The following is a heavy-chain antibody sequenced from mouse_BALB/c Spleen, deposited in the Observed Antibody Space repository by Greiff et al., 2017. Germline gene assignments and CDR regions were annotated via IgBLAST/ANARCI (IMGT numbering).Heavy chain of an antibody. CDR2: INPGSGGT. J-gene: IGHJ3*01. CDR3: ARGTIYYDYEGFAY. D-gene: IGHD2-4*01. V-gene: IGHV1-54*01. Sequence: VQLQQSGAELVRPGTSVKVSCKASGYAFTNYLIEWVKQRPGQGLEWIGVINPGSGGTNYNEKFKGKATLTADKSSSTAYMQLSSLTSDDSAVYFCARGTIYYDYEGFAYWGQGTLVTVSA. CDR1: GYAFTNYL.